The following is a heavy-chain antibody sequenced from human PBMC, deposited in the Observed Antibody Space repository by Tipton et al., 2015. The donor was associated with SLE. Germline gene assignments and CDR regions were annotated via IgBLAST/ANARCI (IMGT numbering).Heavy chain of an antibody. CDR2: IYHSGST. Sequence: TLSLTCTVSGYSISSDYYWGWIRQPPGKGLEWIGSIYHSGSTHYNPSLKSRVSISVDTSKNQFSLKLSSVTAADTAVYYCAREPRSGYHDYWGQGTLVIVSS. D-gene: IGHD3-3*01. CDR3: AREPRSGYHDY. CDR1: GYSISSDYY. V-gene: IGHV4-38-2*02. J-gene: IGHJ4*02.